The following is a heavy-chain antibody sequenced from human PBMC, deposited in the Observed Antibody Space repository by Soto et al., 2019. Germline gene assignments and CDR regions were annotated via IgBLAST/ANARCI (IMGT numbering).Heavy chain of an antibody. V-gene: IGHV1-69*01. Sequence: QVQLVQSGAEVKKPGSSVKVSCKASGGTFSSYAISWVRQAPGQGLEWMGGIIPIFGTANYAQKFQGRVTITADEYRSTASVGLSSVGSEDTEVYYWGREEKSGGGRCYSWGGMDVWGQGTTVTVSS. CDR3: GREEKSGGGRCYSWGGMDV. D-gene: IGHD2-15*01. CDR2: IIPIFGTA. CDR1: GGTFSSYA. J-gene: IGHJ6*02.